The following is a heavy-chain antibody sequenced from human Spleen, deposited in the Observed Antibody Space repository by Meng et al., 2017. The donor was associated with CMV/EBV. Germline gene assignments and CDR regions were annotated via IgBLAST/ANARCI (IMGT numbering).Heavy chain of an antibody. CDR1: GYTFTDYY. D-gene: IGHD2-2*01. Sequence: ASVKVSCKASGYTFTDYYIQWVRQAPGQGLEWVGWIKPKSGGTNYAQKFQGRVTITIDTSIATAYMDLSSLRPDDTAVYYCARDPGCGTSCYLDGMDVWGQGTTVTVSS. V-gene: IGHV1-2*02. CDR2: IKPKSGGT. CDR3: ARDPGCGTSCYLDGMDV. J-gene: IGHJ6*02.